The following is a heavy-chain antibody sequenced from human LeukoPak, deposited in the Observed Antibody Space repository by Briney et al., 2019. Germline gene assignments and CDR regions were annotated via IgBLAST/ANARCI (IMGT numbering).Heavy chain of an antibody. D-gene: IGHD6-13*01. V-gene: IGHV3-30*18. Sequence: GRSLRLSCAASGFTFSSYGMHWVRQAPGKGLEWVAVISYDGSNKYYADSVKGRFTISRDNSKNTLYLQMNSLRAEDTAVYYCAKLEAAGGKAFDIWGQGTMVTVSS. CDR3: AKLEAAGGKAFDI. CDR1: GFTFSSYG. J-gene: IGHJ3*02. CDR2: ISYDGSNK.